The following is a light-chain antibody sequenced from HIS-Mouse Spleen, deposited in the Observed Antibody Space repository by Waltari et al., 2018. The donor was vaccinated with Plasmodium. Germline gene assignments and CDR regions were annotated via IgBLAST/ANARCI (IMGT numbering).Light chain of an antibody. CDR3: CSYAGSSTYV. Sequence: QSALTQPASVSGSPGQSITISCTGTSSDVGSYNLVSWYQQHPGKAPKLMISAVSKRPSGFANRFSGSKSGNTASLTISGLQAEDEADYYCCSYAGSSTYVFGTGTKVTVL. CDR2: AVS. V-gene: IGLV2-23*02. J-gene: IGLJ1*01. CDR1: SSDVGSYNL.